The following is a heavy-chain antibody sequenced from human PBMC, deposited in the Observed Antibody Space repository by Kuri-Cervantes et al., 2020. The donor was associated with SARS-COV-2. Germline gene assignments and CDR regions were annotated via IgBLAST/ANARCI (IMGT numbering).Heavy chain of an antibody. J-gene: IGHJ6*03. CDR2: ISSSSSYI. CDR3: ARVRNDYYYCYYMDV. V-gene: IGHV3-21*01. Sequence: GESLKISCAASGFTVSSNYMRWVRQAPGKGLEWVSSISSSSSYIYYADSVKGRFTISRDNAKNSLYLQMNSLRAEGTAVYYCARVRNDYYYCYYMDVWGKGTTVTVSS. CDR1: GFTVSSNY.